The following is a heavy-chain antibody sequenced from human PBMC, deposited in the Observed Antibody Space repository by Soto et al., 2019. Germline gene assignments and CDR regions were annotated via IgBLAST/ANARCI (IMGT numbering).Heavy chain of an antibody. D-gene: IGHD3-10*01. CDR1: GGSVSSGSYY. CDR3: ARDGKGTYYYYGMDV. J-gene: IGHJ6*02. Sequence: QVQLQESGPGLVKPSETLSLTCTVSGGSVSSGSYYWSWIRQPPGKGLEWIGYIYYSGSTNYNPSLKSRVTISVDTSKNQFSLKLSSVTAADTAVYYCARDGKGTYYYYGMDVWGQGTKVTVSS. CDR2: IYYSGST. V-gene: IGHV4-61*01.